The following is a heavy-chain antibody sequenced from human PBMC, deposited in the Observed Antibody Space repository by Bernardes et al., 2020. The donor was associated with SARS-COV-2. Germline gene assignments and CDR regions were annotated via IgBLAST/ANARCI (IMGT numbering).Heavy chain of an antibody. Sequence: ASVKVYCKASGYTFTGYYMPWVRQAPGQGLEWMGWINPNSGVTTYAQNFQGRVTMTRDTSISTAYMELSRLRSDDTAVYYCAGDLDRLYSGSRTDAFDIWGQGTMVTGSA. J-gene: IGHJ3*02. V-gene: IGHV1-2*02. CDR2: INPNSGVT. CDR3: AGDLDRLYSGSRTDAFDI. D-gene: IGHD1-26*01. CDR1: GYTFTGYY.